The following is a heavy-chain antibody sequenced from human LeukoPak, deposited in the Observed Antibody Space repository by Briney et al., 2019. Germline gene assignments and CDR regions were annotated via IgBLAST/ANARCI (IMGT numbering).Heavy chain of an antibody. CDR2: IYHSGTT. CDR1: GGSISRSSYY. V-gene: IGHV4-39*01. J-gene: IGHJ5*02. D-gene: IGHD2-2*01. Sequence: SETLSLTCTVSGGSISRSSYYWGWIRQPPGKGLEWIGSIYHSGTTHYNPSLKSRVTISVDTSKDQFSLRLSSVTAADTAVYYCATNAGHCSRTSCSWFDPWGQGSLVTVSS. CDR3: ATNAGHCSRTSCSWFDP.